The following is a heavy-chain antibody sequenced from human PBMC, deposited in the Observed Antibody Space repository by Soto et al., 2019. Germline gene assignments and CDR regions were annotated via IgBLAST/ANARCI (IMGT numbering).Heavy chain of an antibody. J-gene: IGHJ6*02. D-gene: IGHD3-3*01. CDR1: GGSFSGYY. CDR3: ARGFWSGHYSGGLGMDV. V-gene: IGHV4-34*01. Sequence: SETLSLTCAVYGGSFSGYYWSWIRQPPGKGLEWIGEINHSGSTNYNPSLKSRVTISVDTSKNQFSLKLSSVTAADTAVYYCARGFWSGHYSGGLGMDVWGQGTTVTVSS. CDR2: INHSGST.